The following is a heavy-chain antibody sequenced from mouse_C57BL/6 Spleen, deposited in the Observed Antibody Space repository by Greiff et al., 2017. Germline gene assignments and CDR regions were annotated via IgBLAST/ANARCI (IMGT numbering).Heavy chain of an antibody. CDR2: IDPSDSYT. Sequence: VQLQQPGAELVRPGTSVKLSCKASGYTFTSYWMHWVKQRPGQGLEWIGVIDPSDSYTNYNQKFKGKATLTVDTSSSTAYMQLSSLTSEDSAVYYCARHSTIVTTYYCDYWGQGTTLTVSS. CDR3: ARHSTIVTTYYCDY. J-gene: IGHJ2*01. CDR1: GYTFTSYW. V-gene: IGHV1-59*01. D-gene: IGHD2-5*01.